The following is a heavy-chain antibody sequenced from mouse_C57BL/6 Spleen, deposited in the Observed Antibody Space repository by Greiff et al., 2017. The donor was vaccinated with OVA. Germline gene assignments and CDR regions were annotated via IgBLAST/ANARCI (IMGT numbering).Heavy chain of an antibody. D-gene: IGHD1-1*01. CDR1: GYTFTNYW. V-gene: IGHV1-63*01. CDR3: ARAGGVAPMDY. CDR2: IYPGGGYT. J-gene: IGHJ4*01. Sequence: VQLQQSGAELVRPGTSVKMSCKASGYTFTNYWIGWAKQRPGHGLEWIGDIYPGGGYTNYNEKFKGKATLTADKSSSTAYMQFSSLTSEDSAIYYCARAGGVAPMDYWRQGTSVTVSS.